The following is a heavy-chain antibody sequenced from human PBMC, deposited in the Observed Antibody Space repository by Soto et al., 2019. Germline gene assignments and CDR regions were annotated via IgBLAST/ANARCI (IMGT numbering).Heavy chain of an antibody. CDR3: ARAPPPYYDILTGYLDY. D-gene: IGHD3-9*01. Sequence: QVQLVQSGAEVKKPGSSVKVSCKASGGTVSSYAIIWVRQAPGQGLEWMGGIIPIFGTTNYAQTLQGRVTITADESTRTAYMELSRLGSEATAVYYCARAPPPYYDILTGYLDYWGQGTLVTVSS. V-gene: IGHV1-69*01. CDR1: GGTVSSYA. J-gene: IGHJ4*02. CDR2: IIPIFGTT.